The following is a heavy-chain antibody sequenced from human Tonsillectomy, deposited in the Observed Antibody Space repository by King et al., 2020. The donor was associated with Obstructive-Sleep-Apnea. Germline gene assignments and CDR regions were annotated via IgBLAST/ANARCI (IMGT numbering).Heavy chain of an antibody. D-gene: IGHD2-2*01. CDR2: ISNDGSNK. Sequence: QLVQSGGGVVQPGRSLRLSCAASGFTFSSYGMHWVRQAPGKGLEWVAFISNDGSNKYYADSVKGRFTISRDNSKNTLYLQMNSLRAEDTAVYYCAKDSSSTSSIYYFDYWGQGTLVTVSS. CDR1: GFTFSSYG. J-gene: IGHJ4*02. CDR3: AKDSSSTSSIYYFDY. V-gene: IGHV3-30*18.